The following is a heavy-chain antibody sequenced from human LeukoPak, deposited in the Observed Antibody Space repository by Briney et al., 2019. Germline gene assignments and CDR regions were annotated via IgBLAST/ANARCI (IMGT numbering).Heavy chain of an antibody. Sequence: ASVTVSCKVSGYTLTELSMHWVRQAPGKGLEWMGGLDPEDGETIYAQNFQGRITMTEDTSTDTASMELNSLRSEDTAVYYCATHEGTMVRGVMGEFDYWGQGTLVTVSS. J-gene: IGHJ4*02. V-gene: IGHV1-24*01. D-gene: IGHD3-10*01. CDR1: GYTLTELS. CDR2: LDPEDGET. CDR3: ATHEGTMVRGVMGEFDY.